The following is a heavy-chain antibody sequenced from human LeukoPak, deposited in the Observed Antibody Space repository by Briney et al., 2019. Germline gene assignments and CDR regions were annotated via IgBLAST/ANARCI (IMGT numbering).Heavy chain of an antibody. Sequence: ASVKVSCKASGYTFTGYYMHWVRQAPGQGLEWMGWINPNSGGTNYAQKFQGRVTMTRDTSISTAYMELSRLRSDDTAVYYCARDWYYDFWSGYSALDPRGQGTLVTVSS. J-gene: IGHJ5*02. CDR3: ARDWYYDFWSGYSALDP. V-gene: IGHV1-2*02. D-gene: IGHD3-3*01. CDR2: INPNSGGT. CDR1: GYTFTGYY.